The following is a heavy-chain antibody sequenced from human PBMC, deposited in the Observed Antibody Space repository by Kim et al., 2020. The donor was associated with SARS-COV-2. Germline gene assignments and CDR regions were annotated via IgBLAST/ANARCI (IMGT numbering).Heavy chain of an antibody. CDR3: AHHTEYYYGSGSVNWFDP. Sequence: SGPTLVNPTQTLTLTCTFSGFSLSTSGVGVGWIRQPPGKALEWLALIYWDDDKRYSPSLKSRLTITKDTSKNQVVLTMTNMDPVDTATYYCAHHTEYYYGSGSVNWFDPWGQGTLVTVSS. J-gene: IGHJ5*02. D-gene: IGHD3-10*01. CDR2: IYWDDDK. V-gene: IGHV2-5*02. CDR1: GFSLSTSGVG.